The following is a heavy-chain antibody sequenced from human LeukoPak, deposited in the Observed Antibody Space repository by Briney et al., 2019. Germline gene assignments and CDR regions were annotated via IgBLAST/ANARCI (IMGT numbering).Heavy chain of an antibody. D-gene: IGHD4-17*01. CDR2: IRYDGSNK. V-gene: IGHV3-30*02. CDR1: GFTFSSYA. J-gene: IGHJ4*02. CDR3: AKDTTVTTLCPGY. Sequence: PGGSLRLSCAASGFTFSSYAMHWVRQAPGKGLEWVAFIRYDGSNKYYADSVKGRFTISRDNSKNTLYLQMNSLRAEDTAVYYCAKDTTVTTLCPGYWGQGTLVTVSS.